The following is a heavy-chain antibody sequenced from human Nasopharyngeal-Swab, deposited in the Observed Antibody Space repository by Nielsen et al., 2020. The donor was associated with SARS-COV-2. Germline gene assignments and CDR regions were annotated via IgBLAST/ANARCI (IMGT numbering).Heavy chain of an antibody. D-gene: IGHD6-19*01. CDR3: ARAFPGSSGWYPFDY. CDR2: ISWNSGTI. CDR1: GFTFDDYA. Sequence: GGSLRLSCAASGFTFDDYAMHWVRQAPGKGLEWVSGISWNSGTIYYADSVKGRFTISRDNAKNSLYLQMNSLRAEDTAVYYCARAFPGSSGWYPFDYWGQGTLVTVSS. V-gene: IGHV3-9*01. J-gene: IGHJ4*02.